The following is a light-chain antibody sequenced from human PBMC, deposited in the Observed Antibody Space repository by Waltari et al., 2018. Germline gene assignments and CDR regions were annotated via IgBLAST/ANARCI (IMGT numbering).Light chain of an antibody. CDR2: HAA. CDR3: QQRANWPPLS. CDR1: QSVSTF. Sequence: EIVLTQSPATLSLSPGVRATLSCTPSQSVSTFLAWYQQKPGQAPRLLIYHAANRATGIPARFSGRGSGTNFTLTISSLEPEDFAVYYCQQRANWPPLSFGGGTRVEIK. J-gene: IGKJ4*01. V-gene: IGKV3-11*01.